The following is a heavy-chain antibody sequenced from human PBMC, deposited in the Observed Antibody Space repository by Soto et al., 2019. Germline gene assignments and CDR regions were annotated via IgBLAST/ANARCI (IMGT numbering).Heavy chain of an antibody. CDR3: ARGRDGYNYYFDS. Sequence: SVKVSCKASGGTFSSYAISWVRQAPGQGLEWMGGIIPIFGTANYAQKFQGRVTITADESTSTAYMELSSLRDEDTAVFYCARGRDGYNYYFDSWGQGTLVTVSS. J-gene: IGHJ4*02. CDR1: GGTFSSYA. CDR2: IIPIFGTA. D-gene: IGHD5-12*01. V-gene: IGHV1-69*13.